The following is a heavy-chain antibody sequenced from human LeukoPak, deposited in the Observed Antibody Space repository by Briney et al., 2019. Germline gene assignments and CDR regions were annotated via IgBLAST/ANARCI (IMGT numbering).Heavy chain of an antibody. Sequence: PSETLSLTCAVYGGSFSGYYWSWIRQPPGKGLEWIGEINHSGGTNYNPSLKSRVTISVDTSKNQFPLKLSSVTAADTAVYYCARVEKGPYDYVWGSYTVAFDYWGQGTLVTVSS. V-gene: IGHV4-34*01. J-gene: IGHJ4*02. CDR1: GGSFSGYY. CDR3: ARVEKGPYDYVWGSYTVAFDY. CDR2: INHSGGT. D-gene: IGHD3-16*01.